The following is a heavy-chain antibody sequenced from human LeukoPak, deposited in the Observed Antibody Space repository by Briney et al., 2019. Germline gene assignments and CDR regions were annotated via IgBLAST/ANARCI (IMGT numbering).Heavy chain of an antibody. J-gene: IGHJ6*03. Sequence: ASVKVSCKASGYTFTSYGMNWVRQAPGQGLEWMGWINTNTGSTTYAQGFTGRFVFSLDTSVSTAYLQIRSLKAEDSAVYYCARESWDCSGGSCSYYMDVWGKGTTVTVSS. V-gene: IGHV7-4-1*02. CDR3: ARESWDCSGGSCSYYMDV. CDR1: GYTFTSYG. CDR2: INTNTGST. D-gene: IGHD2-15*01.